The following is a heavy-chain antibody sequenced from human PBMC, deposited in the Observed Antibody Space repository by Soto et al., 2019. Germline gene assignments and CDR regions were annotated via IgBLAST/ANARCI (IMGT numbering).Heavy chain of an antibody. CDR1: GGTFSTST. Sequence: QVQLEQSGTEVKKPGSSVKVSCKASGGTFSTSTFTWVRQAPGQGLEWMGRIIPIFGTGDYAPKFQGRVLITADKSTSTVYMELSGLNAEDTAVFFCVRDAPIGSVFSGSDAIDSWGQGTLVTVSS. CDR2: IIPIFGTG. D-gene: IGHD5-12*01. J-gene: IGHJ4*02. V-gene: IGHV1-69*08. CDR3: VRDAPIGSVFSGSDAIDS.